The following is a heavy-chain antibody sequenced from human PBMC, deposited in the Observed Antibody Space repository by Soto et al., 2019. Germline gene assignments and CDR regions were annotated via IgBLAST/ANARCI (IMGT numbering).Heavy chain of an antibody. CDR1: GGSISSSSYY. V-gene: IGHV4-39*01. Sequence: SETLSLTCTVSGGSISSSSYYWGWIRQPPGKGLEWIGSIYYSGSTYYNPSLKSRVTISVDTSKNQFSLKLSSVTAADTAVYYCARHSYRAKIWSSSSLAAFDIWGQGTMVTVSS. J-gene: IGHJ3*02. D-gene: IGHD6-6*01. CDR3: ARHSYRAKIWSSSSLAAFDI. CDR2: IYYSGST.